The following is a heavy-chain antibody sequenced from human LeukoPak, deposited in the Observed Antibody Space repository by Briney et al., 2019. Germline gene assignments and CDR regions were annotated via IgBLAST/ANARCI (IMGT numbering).Heavy chain of an antibody. CDR1: GFTFSDYY. J-gene: IGHJ5*02. V-gene: IGHV3-11*01. CDR3: ARAEVNWFDP. Sequence: GGSLRLSCAASGFTFSDYYMSWIRQAPGKGLEWVSYIISSGSTIYYADSVKGRFTISRDKAKNSLYLQMKSLRAEDTAVYYCARAEVNWFDPWGQGTLVTVSS. CDR2: IISSGSTI.